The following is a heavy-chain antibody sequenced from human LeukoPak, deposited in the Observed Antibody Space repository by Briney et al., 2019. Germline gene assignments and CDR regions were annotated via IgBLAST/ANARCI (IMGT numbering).Heavy chain of an antibody. Sequence: GGSLRLSCAASGFTVSSNYMSWVRQAPGKGLERVSVIYSGGSTYYADSVKGRFTISRDNSKNTLYLQMNSLRAEDTAVYYCASSGYYYSFDYWGQGTLVTVSS. V-gene: IGHV3-53*01. J-gene: IGHJ4*02. D-gene: IGHD3-22*01. CDR3: ASSGYYYSFDY. CDR2: IYSGGST. CDR1: GFTVSSNY.